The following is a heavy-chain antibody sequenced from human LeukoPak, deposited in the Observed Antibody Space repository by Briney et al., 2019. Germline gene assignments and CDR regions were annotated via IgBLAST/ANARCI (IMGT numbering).Heavy chain of an antibody. CDR3: ARVTYYYDSSGYRPASNFDY. CDR2: INHSGST. Sequence: SETLSLTRAVYGGSFSGYYWSWIRQPPGKGLEWIGEINHSGSTNYNPSLKSRVTISVDTSKNQFSLKLSSVTAADTAVYYCARVTYYYDSSGYRPASNFDYWGQGTLVTVSS. V-gene: IGHV4-34*01. CDR1: GGSFSGYY. J-gene: IGHJ4*02. D-gene: IGHD3-22*01.